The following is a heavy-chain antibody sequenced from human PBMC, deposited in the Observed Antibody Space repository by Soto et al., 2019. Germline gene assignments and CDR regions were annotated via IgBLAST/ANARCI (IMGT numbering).Heavy chain of an antibody. CDR1: GFFFDDYA. CDR2: ISWNSVSI. Sequence: PGGSLRLSCAASGFFFDDYAMHWGRQAPGKGLEWVSGISWNSVSICYGDSVKGRFTISRDNAKNSLYLQMKSLRAEDTAFYYCAKDIGQYKWNYGSYYFYGMDVWGQGTTVTVSS. CDR3: AKDIGQYKWNYGSYYFYGMDV. J-gene: IGHJ6*02. D-gene: IGHD1-7*01. V-gene: IGHV3-9*01.